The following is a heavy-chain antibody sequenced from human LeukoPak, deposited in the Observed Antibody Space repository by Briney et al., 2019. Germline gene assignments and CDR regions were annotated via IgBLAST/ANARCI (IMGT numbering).Heavy chain of an antibody. J-gene: IGHJ4*02. D-gene: IGHD4-17*01. Sequence: ASVKVSCKASGYTFTSYGISWVRQAPGQGLEWMGWISAYNGNTNYAQKLQGRVTMTTDISTSTAYMELRSLRSDDTAVYYCASSYGDYGALDYWGQGTLVTVSS. V-gene: IGHV1-18*01. CDR3: ASSYGDYGALDY. CDR2: ISAYNGNT. CDR1: GYTFTSYG.